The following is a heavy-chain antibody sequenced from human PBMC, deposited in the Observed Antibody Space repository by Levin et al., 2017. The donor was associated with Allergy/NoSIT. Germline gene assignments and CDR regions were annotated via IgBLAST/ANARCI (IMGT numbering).Heavy chain of an antibody. J-gene: IGHJ4*02. D-gene: IGHD6-6*01. CDR2: ISGSGGST. CDR3: AKDRFSSSSFKDY. V-gene: IGHV3-23*01. CDR1: GFTFSSYA. Sequence: GESLKISCAASGFTFSSYAMSWVRQAPGKGLEWVSAISGSGGSTYYADSVKGRFTISRDNSKNTLYLQMNSLRAEDTAVYYCAKDRFSSSSFKDYWGQGTLVTVSS.